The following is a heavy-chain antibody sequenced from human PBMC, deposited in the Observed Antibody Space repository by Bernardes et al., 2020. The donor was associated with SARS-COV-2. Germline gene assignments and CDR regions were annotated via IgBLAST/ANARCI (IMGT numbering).Heavy chain of an antibody. CDR1: GYTLTEFS. CDR3: ARSPSDFYGMDV. CDR2: INPNSGGT. J-gene: IGHJ6*02. Sequence: ASMKVSCKVSGYTLTEFSMHWVRQAPGQGLEWMGWINPNSGGTNYAQKFQGRVTMTRDTSISTAYMELSRLRSDDTAVYYCARSPSDFYGMDVWGHGTTVTVSS. V-gene: IGHV1-2*02.